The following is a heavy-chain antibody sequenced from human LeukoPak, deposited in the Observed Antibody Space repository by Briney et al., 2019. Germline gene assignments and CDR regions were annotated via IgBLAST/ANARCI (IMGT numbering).Heavy chain of an antibody. CDR3: TKEDGWVDP. Sequence: GGSLRLSCAVSGFTFSNAWMSWVRQAPGKGLEWVGRIKSNTDGGTTDYAAPVKGRFTISRDDSKNTVYLQMNSLKSEDTAVYYCTKEDGWVDPWGQGTLVTVSS. CDR2: IKSNTDGGTT. CDR1: GFTFSNAW. V-gene: IGHV3-15*01. J-gene: IGHJ5*02.